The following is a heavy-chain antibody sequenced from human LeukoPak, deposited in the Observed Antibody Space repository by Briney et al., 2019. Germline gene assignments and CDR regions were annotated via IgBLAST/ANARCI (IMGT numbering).Heavy chain of an antibody. Sequence: PGGSLRLSCAASGFTFSSYEMNWVRQAPGKGLEWVSYISSSGSTIYYADSVKGRFTISRDNAKNSLYLQMNSLRAEDTAVYYCAREGRYFDWLLKVGGPPYYYGMDVWGKGTTVTVS. CDR3: AREGRYFDWLLKVGGPPYYYGMDV. CDR1: GFTFSSYE. V-gene: IGHV3-48*03. CDR2: ISSSGSTI. J-gene: IGHJ6*04. D-gene: IGHD3-9*01.